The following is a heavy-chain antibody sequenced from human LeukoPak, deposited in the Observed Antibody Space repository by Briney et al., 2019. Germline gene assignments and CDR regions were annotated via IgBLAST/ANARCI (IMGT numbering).Heavy chain of an antibody. Sequence: GGSLRLSCAASGFTFSSYSMNWVRQAPGKGLEWVSYISSSSSTIYYADSVKGRFTISRDNAKNSLYLQINSLRAEDTAVYYCARAPRGYDILTGYYMDVWGKGTTVTVSS. CDR3: ARAPRGYDILTGYYMDV. J-gene: IGHJ6*03. D-gene: IGHD3-9*01. CDR1: GFTFSSYS. CDR2: ISSSSSTI. V-gene: IGHV3-48*01.